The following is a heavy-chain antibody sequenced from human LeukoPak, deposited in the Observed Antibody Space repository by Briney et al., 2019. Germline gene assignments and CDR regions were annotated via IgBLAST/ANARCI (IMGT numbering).Heavy chain of an antibody. CDR3: ATGIRGTFDY. J-gene: IGHJ4*02. CDR1: GYTLTELS. Sequence: AASVEVSCKVSGYTLTELSMRWVRQAPGKGLEWMGGFDPEDGETIYAQKFQGRVTMTEDTSTDTAYMELSSLRSEDTAVYYCATGIRGTFDYWGQGTLVTVSS. D-gene: IGHD3-10*01. CDR2: FDPEDGET. V-gene: IGHV1-24*01.